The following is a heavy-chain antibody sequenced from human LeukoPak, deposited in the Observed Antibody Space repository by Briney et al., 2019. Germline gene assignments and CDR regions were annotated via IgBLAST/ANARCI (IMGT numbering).Heavy chain of an antibody. Sequence: ASVKVSCKASGYTFTSYYMHWVRQAPGQGLEWMGIINPSGGSTSYAQKFQGRVTITADESTSTAYMEVSSLRSEDTAVYYCATSIRFLEWLPPSGYMDVWGKGTTVTVSS. V-gene: IGHV1-46*01. D-gene: IGHD3-3*01. J-gene: IGHJ6*03. CDR3: ATSIRFLEWLPPSGYMDV. CDR1: GYTFTSYY. CDR2: INPSGGST.